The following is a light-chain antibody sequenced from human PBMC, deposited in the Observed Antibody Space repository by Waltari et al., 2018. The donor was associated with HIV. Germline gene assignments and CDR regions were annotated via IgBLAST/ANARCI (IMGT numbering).Light chain of an antibody. CDR1: QSLLHSNGYNY. J-gene: IGKJ4*01. V-gene: IGKV2-28*01. CDR2: LGS. Sequence: DIVMTQSPLSLPVTPGEPAFISCRSSQSLLHSNGYNYLDWYLQKPGQSPQLLIYLGSNRASGVPDRFSGSGSGTDFTLTISRVEAEDVGVYYCMQTVQTPLTFGGGTKVDI. CDR3: MQTVQTPLT.